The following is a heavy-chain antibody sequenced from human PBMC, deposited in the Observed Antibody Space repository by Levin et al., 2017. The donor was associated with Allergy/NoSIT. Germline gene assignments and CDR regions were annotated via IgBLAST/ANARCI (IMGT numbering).Heavy chain of an antibody. J-gene: IGHJ6*02. D-gene: IGHD6-6*01. V-gene: IGHV1-46*01. CDR1: GYTFTTYY. CDR3: ARADGGVRSANMAADLHFYYGLDG. Sequence: ASVKVSCKASGYTFTTYYIHWVRQAPGQGLEWMGVINPSDISTTYAQKFQGRVTMTRDTSTSTVYMELISLTSEDTAAYYCARADGGVRSANMAADLHFYYGLDGWGQGTTVTVSS. CDR2: INPSDIST.